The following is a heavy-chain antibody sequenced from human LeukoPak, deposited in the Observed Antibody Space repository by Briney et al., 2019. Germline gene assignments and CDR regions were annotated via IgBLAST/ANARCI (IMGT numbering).Heavy chain of an antibody. V-gene: IGHV4-61*02. CDR1: GGSISSGSYF. J-gene: IGHJ5*02. CDR3: AREARSGYEGFWSDP. Sequence: SETLSLTCTVSGGSISSGSYFWSWIRQPAGKGLEWIGRIYTSGSTNYNPSLKSRVTVSVDTSKNQFSLKLSSVTAADTAVYYCAREARSGYEGFWSDPWGQGTVVTVSS. D-gene: IGHD5-12*01. CDR2: IYTSGST.